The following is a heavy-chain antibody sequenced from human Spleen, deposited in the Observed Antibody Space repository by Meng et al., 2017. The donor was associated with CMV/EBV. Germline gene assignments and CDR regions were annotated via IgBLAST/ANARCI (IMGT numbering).Heavy chain of an antibody. J-gene: IGHJ5*02. CDR1: SSSA. D-gene: IGHD2-2*01. CDR2: IRGSGGST. CDR3: AKYPVVVVPAASRGNWFDP. Sequence: SSSAMSWLRQAPGKGLGWVSAIRGSGGSTYYADSVKGRFTISRDNSKNTMYLQMNSLRAEDTAVYYCAKYPVVVVPAASRGNWFDPWGQGTLVTVSS. V-gene: IGHV3-23*01.